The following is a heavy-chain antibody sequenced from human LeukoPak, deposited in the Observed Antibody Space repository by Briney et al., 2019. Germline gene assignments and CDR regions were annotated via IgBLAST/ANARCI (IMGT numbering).Heavy chain of an antibody. CDR3: AKRAKWDRYYFDY. Sequence: LEXXXPISCSGGTTYYADSGKGRFTISRDKSKNTLYLQMNSLRAEDTAVYYCAKRAKWDRYYFDYWGQGTLVTVSS. CDR2: ISCSGGTT. D-gene: IGHD1-26*01. J-gene: IGHJ4*02. V-gene: IGHV3-23*01.